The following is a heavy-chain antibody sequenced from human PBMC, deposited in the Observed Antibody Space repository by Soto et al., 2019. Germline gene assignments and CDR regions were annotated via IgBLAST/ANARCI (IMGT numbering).Heavy chain of an antibody. J-gene: IGHJ4*02. CDR2: IYYSGST. Sequence: QLQLQESGPGLVKPSETLSLTCTVSGGSISSSSYYWGWIRQPPGKGLEWIGSIYYSGSTYYNPSLKSRVTISVDTSKNQFSLKLSSVTAADTAVYYCARQTLRYPFDYWGQGTLVTVSS. V-gene: IGHV4-39*01. CDR3: ARQTLRYPFDY. CDR1: GGSISSSSYY. D-gene: IGHD3-9*01.